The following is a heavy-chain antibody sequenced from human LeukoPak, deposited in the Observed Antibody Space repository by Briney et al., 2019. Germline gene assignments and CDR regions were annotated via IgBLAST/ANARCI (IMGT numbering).Heavy chain of an antibody. J-gene: IGHJ4*02. CDR3: ASHYDSSGYFHYFDY. V-gene: IGHV4-34*01. D-gene: IGHD3-22*01. CDR2: IYYSGST. Sequence: PSETLSLTCAVYGGSFSGYYWSWIRQPPGKGLEWIGSIYYSGSTYYNPSLKSRVTISVDTSKNQFSLKLSSVTAADTAVYYCASHYDSSGYFHYFDYWGQGTLVTVSS. CDR1: GGSFSGYY.